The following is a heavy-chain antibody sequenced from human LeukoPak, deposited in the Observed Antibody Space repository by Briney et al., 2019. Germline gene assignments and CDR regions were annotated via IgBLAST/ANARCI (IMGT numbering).Heavy chain of an antibody. D-gene: IGHD1-26*01. CDR3: AKDQGVTTASAY. Sequence: GGSLRLSCAASGFTFSSYGMHWVRQAPGKGLEWVAFIRYDGSYKNYADSVKGRFTISRDNSKNILYLQMNSLRAEDTAVYYCAKDQGVTTASAYWGQGTLVTVSS. CDR1: GFTFSSYG. J-gene: IGHJ4*02. V-gene: IGHV3-30*02. CDR2: IRYDGSYK.